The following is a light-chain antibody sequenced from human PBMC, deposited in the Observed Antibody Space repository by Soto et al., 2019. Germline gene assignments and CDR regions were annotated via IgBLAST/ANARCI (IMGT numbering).Light chain of an antibody. J-gene: IGKJ3*01. CDR2: GTS. V-gene: IGKV3-15*01. CDR1: QNAGRN. CDR3: QCYSDPPPAV. Sequence: EIVMTQSPDTLSVSPGERATLSCRASQNAGRNVAWYQQRPGQAPRLLIHGTSTRAADIPARFSGSVSGTEFTLTINSLQPEDFAVYYCQCYSDPPPAVFGPGTKVEIK.